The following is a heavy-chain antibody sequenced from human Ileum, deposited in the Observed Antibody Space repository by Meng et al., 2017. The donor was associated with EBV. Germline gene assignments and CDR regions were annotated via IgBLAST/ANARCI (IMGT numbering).Heavy chain of an antibody. Sequence: QVQCFLVGVAVPMPGASWKVSCKPPGCTFTNNGFTWVRQAPGQGLEWMGWISANNGDRHYAQKFQDRVTLTTDGYTPTVYMELRSLRSDDTAVYFCARKPTSAALDYWGQGTLVTVSS. D-gene: IGHD6-13*01. CDR3: ARKPTSAALDY. CDR1: GCTFTNNG. V-gene: IGHV1-18*01. J-gene: IGHJ4*02. CDR2: ISANNGDR.